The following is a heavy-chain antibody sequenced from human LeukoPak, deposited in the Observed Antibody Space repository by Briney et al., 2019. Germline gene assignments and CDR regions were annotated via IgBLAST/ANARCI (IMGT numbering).Heavy chain of an antibody. CDR2: IWYDGSNK. CDR1: GFTFSSYG. CDR3: ARFDAGYSSGWHPTNDAFDI. J-gene: IGHJ3*02. D-gene: IGHD6-19*01. V-gene: IGHV3-33*01. Sequence: GRSLRLSCAASGFTFSSYGMHWVRQAPGKGLEWVAVIWYDGSNKYYADSVKGRFTISRDNAKNSLYLQMNSLRAEDTAVYYCARFDAGYSSGWHPTNDAFDIWGQGTMVTVSS.